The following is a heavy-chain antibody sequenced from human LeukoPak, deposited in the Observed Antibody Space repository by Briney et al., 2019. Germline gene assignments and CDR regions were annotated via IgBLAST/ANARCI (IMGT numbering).Heavy chain of an antibody. Sequence: SETLSLTCTVSSGSISSYYWSWIRRRPGPGLEWIGYIYYSGSSNYNPSFTSRLTMSVDTSKTQFSLKLSSVTAADTAVYYCASTEYYFDHWGQGSLVTVSS. J-gene: IGHJ4*02. D-gene: IGHD3-10*01. CDR3: ASTEYYFDH. V-gene: IGHV4-59*01. CDR1: SGSISSYY. CDR2: IYYSGSS.